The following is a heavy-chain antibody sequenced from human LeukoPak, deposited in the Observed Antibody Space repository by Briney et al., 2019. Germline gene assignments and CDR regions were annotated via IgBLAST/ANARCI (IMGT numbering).Heavy chain of an antibody. J-gene: IGHJ6*04. CDR3: AELGITMIGGV. CDR1: GFTFSSYA. CDR2: IIPSRAT. Sequence: GGSLRLSCAASGFTFSSYAMSWVRQAPGKGLEWVSAIIPSRATYYADSVKGRFTISRDNSKNTLSLQMNSLRAEDTAVYYCAELGITMIGGVWGKGTTVTISS. V-gene: IGHV3-23*01. D-gene: IGHD3-10*02.